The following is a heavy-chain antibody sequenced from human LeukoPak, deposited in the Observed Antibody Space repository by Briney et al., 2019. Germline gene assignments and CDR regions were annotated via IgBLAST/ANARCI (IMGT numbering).Heavy chain of an antibody. J-gene: IGHJ2*01. Sequence: PSETLSLTCTVSGGSFSSYYWTWIRQPAGKGLEWIGRIYNSGTTNYSPSLESRVTMSLDTSKNRFSPSLSSVTAADTAVYYCARDRLGATGHWRIDVWGRGTLVTVSS. CDR2: IYNSGTT. V-gene: IGHV4-4*07. D-gene: IGHD1-26*01. CDR1: GGSFSSYY. CDR3: ARDRLGATGHWRIDV.